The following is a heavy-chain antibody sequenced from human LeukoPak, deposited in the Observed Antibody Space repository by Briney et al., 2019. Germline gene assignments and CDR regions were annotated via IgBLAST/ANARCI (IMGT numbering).Heavy chain of an antibody. J-gene: IGHJ4*02. D-gene: IGHD6-19*01. CDR1: GFTFSSYA. V-gene: IGHV3-23*01. CDR3: AKPKRSHSSGWLPFPFDY. CDR2: ISGSGGST. Sequence: GGSLRLSCAASGFTFSSYAMSWVRQAPGKGLEWVSAISGSGGSTYYADSVKGRFTISRDNSKNTLYLQMNSLRAEDTAVYYCAKPKRSHSSGWLPFPFDYWGQGTLVTVSS.